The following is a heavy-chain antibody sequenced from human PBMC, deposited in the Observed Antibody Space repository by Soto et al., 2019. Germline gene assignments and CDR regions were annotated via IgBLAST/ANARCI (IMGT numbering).Heavy chain of an antibody. CDR1: GGSISSGGYY. CDR3: ARETGVCYDECVYYMDV. V-gene: IGHV4-31*03. Sequence: SETLSLTCTVSGGSISSGGYYWSWIRQHPGKGLEWIGYIYYSGSTYYNPSLKSRVTISVDTSKNQFSLKLSSVTAADTAVYYCARETGVCYDECVYYMDVWGKGTTVTVSS. CDR2: IYYSGST. J-gene: IGHJ6*03. D-gene: IGHD2-8*01.